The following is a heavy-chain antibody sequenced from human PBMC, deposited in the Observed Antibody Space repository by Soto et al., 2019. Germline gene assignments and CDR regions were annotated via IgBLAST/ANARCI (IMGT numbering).Heavy chain of an antibody. CDR3: AKDRGRLVRGVILDS. V-gene: IGHV3-23*01. J-gene: IGHJ4*02. CDR2: VGADATTT. Sequence: EVQLLESGGGLVQPGGSLRLSCAASGFTFTSYVMTWVRQAPGRGLEWLSTVGADATTTYYADSVKGRFTISRDNSKNTVSREMKSRTVEDTALYYCAKDRGRLVRGVILDSWGQGALVTVSS. D-gene: IGHD3-10*01. CDR1: GFTFTSYV.